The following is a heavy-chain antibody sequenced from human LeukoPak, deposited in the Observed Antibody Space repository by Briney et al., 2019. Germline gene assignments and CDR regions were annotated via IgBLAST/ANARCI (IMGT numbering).Heavy chain of an antibody. V-gene: IGHV4-38-2*02. CDR2: IYHSGST. Sequence: SGTLSLTCAVSGYSISSGCYWDWIRQPPGKGLEWIGSIYHSGSTYYNPSLKSRVTISVDTSKNQFSLKVSSATAADTAVYFCAREPAQYFFDYWGQGTLVTVSS. J-gene: IGHJ4*02. CDR1: GYSISSGCY. CDR3: AREPAQYFFDY.